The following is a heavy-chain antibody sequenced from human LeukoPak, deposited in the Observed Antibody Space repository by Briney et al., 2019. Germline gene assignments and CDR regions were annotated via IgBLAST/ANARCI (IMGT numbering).Heavy chain of an antibody. V-gene: IGHV1-69*06. Sequence: SVKVSCKASGGTFSSYAISWVRQAPGQGLEWMGGIIPIFGTANYAQKFQGRVTITADKSTSTAYMELSSLRSDDTAVYYCARVDTAMETLFDYWGQGTLVTVSS. D-gene: IGHD5-18*01. J-gene: IGHJ4*02. CDR2: IIPIFGTA. CDR1: GGTFSSYA. CDR3: ARVDTAMETLFDY.